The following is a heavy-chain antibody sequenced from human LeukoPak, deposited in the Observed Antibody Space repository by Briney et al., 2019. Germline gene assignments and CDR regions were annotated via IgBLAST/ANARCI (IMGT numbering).Heavy chain of an antibody. CDR3: ARDSENVIGSNSHFDL. J-gene: IGHJ2*01. CDR1: TFTFSSYN. Sequence: GGSLRLSCAASTFTFSSYNMNWVRQAPGKGLEWVSSISTSSSYIYYADSVKGRFTISRDNAKNSLYLQMNSLGAEDTAVYYCARDSENVIGSNSHFDLWGRGTLVTVPS. D-gene: IGHD1-26*01. CDR2: ISTSSSYI. V-gene: IGHV3-21*01.